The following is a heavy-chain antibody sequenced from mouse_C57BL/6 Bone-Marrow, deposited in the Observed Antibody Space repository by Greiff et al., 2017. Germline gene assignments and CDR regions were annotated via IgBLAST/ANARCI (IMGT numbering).Heavy chain of an antibody. V-gene: IGHV1-54*01. CDR3: ARYYYGSYFDY. J-gene: IGHJ2*01. CDR2: INPGSGGT. Sequence: QVLLQQSGAELVRPGTSVKVSCKASGYAFTNYLIEWVKQRPGQGLEWIGVINPGSGGTNYNEKFKGKAPLTADKSSSTAYMQLSSLTSEDSAVYFCARYYYGSYFDYWGQGTTLTVSS. D-gene: IGHD1-1*01. CDR1: GYAFTNYL.